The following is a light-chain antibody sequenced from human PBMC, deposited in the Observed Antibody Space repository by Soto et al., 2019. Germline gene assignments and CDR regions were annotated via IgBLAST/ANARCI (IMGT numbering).Light chain of an antibody. Sequence: EIVLTQSPATLSLSPGERATLSCRASQSVSSYLAWYQQKPGQAPRLLIYDASNRATGIPARFSGSGSGTDFTLTISSLEPEDFAVYYCQQRHNWAFGPGTKVDIK. CDR2: DAS. V-gene: IGKV3-11*01. CDR3: QQRHNWA. J-gene: IGKJ3*01. CDR1: QSVSSY.